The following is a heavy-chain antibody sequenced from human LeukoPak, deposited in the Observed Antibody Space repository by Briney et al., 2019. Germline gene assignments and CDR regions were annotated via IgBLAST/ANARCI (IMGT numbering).Heavy chain of an antibody. V-gene: IGHV4-59*01. CDR1: GGSISSYY. J-gene: IGHJ5*02. Sequence: PSETLSLTCTVSGGSISSYYWSWIRQPPGKGLEWIGYVYYSGSTNYNPSLKSRVTISVDTSKNQFSLKLSSVTAADTAVYYCARDKALWFGELLQPHNWFDPWGQGTLVTVSS. CDR2: VYYSGST. D-gene: IGHD3-10*01. CDR3: ARDKALWFGELLQPHNWFDP.